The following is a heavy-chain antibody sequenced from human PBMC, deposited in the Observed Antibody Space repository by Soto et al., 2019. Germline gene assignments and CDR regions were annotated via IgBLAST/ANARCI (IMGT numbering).Heavy chain of an antibody. J-gene: IGHJ4*02. CDR1: GGSISSGGYS. CDR2: IYHSGST. CDR3: ARGRSSYFDY. D-gene: IGHD2-2*01. V-gene: IGHV4-30-2*01. Sequence: QLQLQESGSGLVKPSQTLSLTCAVSGGSISSGGYSWSWFRQPPGKGLEWIGYIYHSGSTYYNPALKSRVTISVDRSKTQFSLKLSAVTAADTAVYYCARGRSSYFDYWGQGTLVTVSS.